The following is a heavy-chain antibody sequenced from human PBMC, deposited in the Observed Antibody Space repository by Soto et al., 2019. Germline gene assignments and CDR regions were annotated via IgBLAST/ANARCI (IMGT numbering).Heavy chain of an antibody. CDR3: AAGEIGGSYYYYGMDV. D-gene: IGHD3-10*01. CDR2: IVVGSGNT. J-gene: IGHJ6*02. CDR1: GFTFTSSA. V-gene: IGHV1-58*01. Sequence: GASVKVSCKASGFTFTSSAVQWVRQARGQRLEWIGWIVVGSGNTNYAQKFQERVTITRDMSTSTAYMELSSLRSEDTAVYYCAAGEIGGSYYYYGMDVWGQGTKVTVSS.